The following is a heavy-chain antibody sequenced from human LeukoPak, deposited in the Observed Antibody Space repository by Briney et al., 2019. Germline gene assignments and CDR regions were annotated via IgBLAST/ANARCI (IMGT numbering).Heavy chain of an antibody. V-gene: IGHV1-3*01. D-gene: IGHD2-2*01. Sequence: ASVKVSCKASGYTFTSYAMHWVRQAPGQRLEWMGWINAGNGNTKYLQKFQGRVTITRDTSASTAYMELSSLRSEDTAVYYCASTKLGYCSSTSCYHYYYYGMDVWGQGTTVTVSS. J-gene: IGHJ6*02. CDR3: ASTKLGYCSSTSCYHYYYYGMDV. CDR2: INAGNGNT. CDR1: GYTFTSYA.